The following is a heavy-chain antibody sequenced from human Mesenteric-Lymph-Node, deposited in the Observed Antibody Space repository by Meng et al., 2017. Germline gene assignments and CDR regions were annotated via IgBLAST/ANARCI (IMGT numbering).Heavy chain of an antibody. CDR3: ARGATPMVVAAAKNAFDI. Sequence: SVKVSCKASGGTFSSYAISWVRQAPGQGLEWMGGIIPIFGTANYAQKFQGRVTITADESTSTAYMELSSLRSEDTAVYYCARGATPMVVAAAKNAFDIWGQGTMVTVSS. CDR2: IIPIFGTA. D-gene: IGHD2-15*01. CDR1: GGTFSSYA. V-gene: IGHV1-69*13. J-gene: IGHJ3*02.